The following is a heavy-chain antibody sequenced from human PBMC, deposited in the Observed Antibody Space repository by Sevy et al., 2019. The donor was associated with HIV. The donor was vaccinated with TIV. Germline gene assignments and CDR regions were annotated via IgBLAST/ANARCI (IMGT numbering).Heavy chain of an antibody. D-gene: IGHD3-3*01. CDR2: MSGRGGST. Sequence: GGSLRLSCAASGFTFGNYAMSWVRQAPGKGLEWVSGMSGRGGSTDYADSVKGRFTISRDNSKNTLYLQMNSLRAEDTAIYYCAKDGPDQSWYDDFWSGSSCFDYWGRGTLVTVSS. CDR3: AKDGPDQSWYDDFWSGSSCFDY. CDR1: GFTFGNYA. J-gene: IGHJ4*02. V-gene: IGHV3-23*01.